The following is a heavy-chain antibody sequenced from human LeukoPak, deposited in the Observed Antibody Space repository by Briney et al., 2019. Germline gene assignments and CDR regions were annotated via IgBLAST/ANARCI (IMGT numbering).Heavy chain of an antibody. J-gene: IGHJ6*03. Sequence: SETLSLTCTVSGGSISSYYWSWIRQPPGKGLEWIAYIYYSGSTNYNPSLKSRVTISVDTSKNQFSLKLRYVTAADTAVYYCARSRLLRFLEWPETDSALYMDVWGKGTTVTVSS. D-gene: IGHD3-3*01. V-gene: IGHV4-59*01. CDR1: GGSISSYY. CDR3: ARSRLLRFLEWPETDSALYMDV. CDR2: IYYSGST.